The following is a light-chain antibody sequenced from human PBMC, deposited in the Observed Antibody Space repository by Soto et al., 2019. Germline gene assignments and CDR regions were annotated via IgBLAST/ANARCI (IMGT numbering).Light chain of an antibody. J-gene: IGKJ4*01. Sequence: AIQLTQSPTSLSASVGDRISIACRASQGIGTALAWYHQKSGQPPKLLIYDLDSGVTSRFSGSGSGTDFTLTISSLKPEDVATYYCQQFKNYPLTFGGGTRVEI. CDR1: QGIGTA. V-gene: IGKV1D-13*01. CDR3: QQFKNYPLT.